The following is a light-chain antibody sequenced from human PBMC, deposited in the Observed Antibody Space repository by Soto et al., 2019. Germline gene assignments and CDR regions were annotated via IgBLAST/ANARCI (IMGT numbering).Light chain of an antibody. Sequence: ETVFTQSPRTLSLSPGERATLPCRASQSVKSSYLAWYQHKPGQAPRLLIYGTSSRATGIPDRFSGSGSGTDFTLTISRLEPEDFAVYYCQQYGSSITFGQGTRLEI. CDR3: QQYGSSIT. V-gene: IGKV3-20*01. J-gene: IGKJ5*01. CDR1: QSVKSSY. CDR2: GTS.